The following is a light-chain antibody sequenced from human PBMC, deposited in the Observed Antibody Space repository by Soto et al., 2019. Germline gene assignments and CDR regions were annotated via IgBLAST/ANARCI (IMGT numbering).Light chain of an antibody. Sequence: SYELTQPPSVSVSPGQTARITCSGDALPKQWAYWYQQKPGQAPVMVIYKDTERPSGIPERVSGSSSGTTVTLTISGVQAEDEADYYCQSTDSSGSYRVFGGGTQLTVL. CDR1: ALPKQW. J-gene: IGLJ3*02. CDR3: QSTDSSGSYRV. V-gene: IGLV3-25*03. CDR2: KDT.